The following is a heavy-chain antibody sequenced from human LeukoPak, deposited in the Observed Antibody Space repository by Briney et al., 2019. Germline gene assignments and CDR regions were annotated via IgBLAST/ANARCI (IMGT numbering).Heavy chain of an antibody. CDR1: GFTFSSYA. CDR2: ISGSGGST. CDR3: AKYDSSGGVDY. D-gene: IGHD3-22*01. V-gene: IGHV3-23*01. Sequence: GGSLRLSCVASGFTFSSYAMNWVRQAPGKGLEWVSAISGSGGSTYYADSVKGRFTISRDNSKNTLCLQMNSLRAEDTAVYYCAKYDSSGGVDYWGQGTLVTVSS. J-gene: IGHJ4*02.